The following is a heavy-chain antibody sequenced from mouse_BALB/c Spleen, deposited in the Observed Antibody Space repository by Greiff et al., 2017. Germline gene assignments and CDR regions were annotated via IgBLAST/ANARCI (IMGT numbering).Heavy chain of an antibody. CDR3: ARWDYYGSSRYFDV. CDR2: ISYSGST. V-gene: IGHV3-2*02. J-gene: IGHJ1*01. CDR1: GYSITSDYA. D-gene: IGHD1-1*01. Sequence: EVQLQQSGPGLVKPSQSLSLTCTVTGYSITSDYAWNWIRQFPGNKLEWMGYISYSGSTSYNPSLKSRIFITRDTSKNQFFLQLNSVTTEDTATYYCARWDYYGSSRYFDVWGAGTTVTVSS.